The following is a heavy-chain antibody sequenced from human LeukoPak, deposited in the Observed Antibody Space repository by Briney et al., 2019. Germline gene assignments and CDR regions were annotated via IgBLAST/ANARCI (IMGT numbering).Heavy chain of an antibody. CDR3: ERGGLPVAGDFDY. V-gene: IGHV4-34*01. Sequence: SETLSLTCAVYGGSFSGYYWSWIRQPPGKGLECVGEINHSGSTNYNPSLKSRVTISVDTSKHQFSLKLSSVTAADTAVYHCERGGLPVAGDFDYWGQGNLVSVFS. D-gene: IGHD6-19*01. CDR1: GGSFSGYY. J-gene: IGHJ4*02. CDR2: INHSGST.